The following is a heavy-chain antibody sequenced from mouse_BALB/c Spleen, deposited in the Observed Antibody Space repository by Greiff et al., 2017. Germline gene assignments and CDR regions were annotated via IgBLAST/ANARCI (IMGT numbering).Heavy chain of an antibody. Sequence: VKLQESGPSLVQPSQSLSITCTVSGFSLTSYGVHWVRQSPGKGLEWLGVIWRGGSTDYNAAFMSRLSITKDNSKSQVFFKMNSLQADDTAIYYCAKRGGNYVPMDYWGQGTSVTVSS. CDR1: GFSLTSYG. J-gene: IGHJ4*01. D-gene: IGHD2-1*01. CDR3: AKRGGNYVPMDY. V-gene: IGHV2-5-1*01. CDR2: IWRGGST.